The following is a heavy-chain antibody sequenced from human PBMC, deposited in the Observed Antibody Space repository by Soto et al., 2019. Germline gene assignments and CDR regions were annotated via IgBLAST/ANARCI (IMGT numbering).Heavy chain of an antibody. V-gene: IGHV3-11*01. CDR3: ARDWQIATFRVIIMSNGRDV. CDR1: GFIFSDYY. Sequence: QVQLVESGGGLVKPGGSLRLSCEASGFIFSDYYMSWVRQAPGKGLEWISYSSNRDRMKYYADSVKDRFTVSRDNAKNTVFLQINSQRAEDTAVYYCARDWQIATFRVIIMSNGRDVRRKGTTVNVSS. J-gene: IGHJ6*04. CDR2: SSNRDRMK. D-gene: IGHD3-3*01.